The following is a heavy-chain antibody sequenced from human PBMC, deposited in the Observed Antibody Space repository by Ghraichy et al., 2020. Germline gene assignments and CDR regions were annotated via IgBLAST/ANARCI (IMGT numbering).Heavy chain of an antibody. V-gene: IGHV3-9*01. J-gene: IGHJ4*02. Sequence: LSLTCAASGFTFDDYAMHWVRQAPGKGLEWVSGISWNSGSIGYADSVKGRFTISRDNAKNSLYLQMNSLRAEDTALYYCAKAPRRDYVSYYFDYWGQGTLVTVSS. CDR2: ISWNSGSI. CDR1: GFTFDDYA. CDR3: AKAPRRDYVSYYFDY. D-gene: IGHD4-17*01.